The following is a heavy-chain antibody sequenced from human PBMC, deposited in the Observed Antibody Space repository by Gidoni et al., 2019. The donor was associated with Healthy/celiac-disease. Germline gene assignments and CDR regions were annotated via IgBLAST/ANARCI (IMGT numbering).Heavy chain of an antibody. CDR2: MNPNSGNT. V-gene: IGHV1-8*01. Sequence: QVQLVQSGAEVKKPGASVMVSCKASGYTFTSYDINWVQQATGQGLEWMGWMNPNSGNTGYAQKFQGRVTMTRNTSISTAYMGLSSLRSEDTAVYYCARKAYDILTGYYFGNWFDPWGQGTLVTVSS. D-gene: IGHD3-9*01. CDR1: GYTFTSYD. J-gene: IGHJ5*02. CDR3: ARKAYDILTGYYFGNWFDP.